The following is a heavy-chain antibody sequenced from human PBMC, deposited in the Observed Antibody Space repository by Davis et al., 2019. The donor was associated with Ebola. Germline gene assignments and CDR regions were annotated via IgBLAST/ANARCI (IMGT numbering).Heavy chain of an antibody. CDR1: GGSFSAYY. CDR3: AREAYSSGWNAFDI. CDR2: INPSGST. Sequence: SETLSLTCAVYGGSFSAYYWSWIRQPPEKGLDWIGEINPSGSTNYNPSLKSRVTISVDTSKNQFSLKLSSVTAADTAVYYCAREAYSSGWNAFDIWGQGTMVTVSS. D-gene: IGHD6-19*01. V-gene: IGHV4-34*01. J-gene: IGHJ3*02.